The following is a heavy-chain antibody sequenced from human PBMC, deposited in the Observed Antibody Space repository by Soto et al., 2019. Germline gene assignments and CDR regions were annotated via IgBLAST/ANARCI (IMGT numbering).Heavy chain of an antibody. CDR2: FSSSSSYI. CDR1: GFTFSSYS. CDR3: ARAPYSSSSTPFDY. V-gene: IGHV3-21*01. Sequence: EVQLVESGGGLVKPGGSLRLSCAASGFTFSSYSMNWVRQAPGKGLEGVSSFSSSSSYIYYAASVKGRFTTARDNAKNSLCLQMTSLRAEDTAVYYCARAPYSSSSTPFDYWGQGTLVTVSS. D-gene: IGHD6-6*01. J-gene: IGHJ4*02.